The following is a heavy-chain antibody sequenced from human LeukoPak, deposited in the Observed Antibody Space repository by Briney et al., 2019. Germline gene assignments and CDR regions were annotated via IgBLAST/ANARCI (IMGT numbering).Heavy chain of an antibody. J-gene: IGHJ4*02. CDR2: IWYDGSNK. D-gene: IGHD6-13*01. Sequence: GRSLRLSCSASGFTFSSYCMHWVRQAPGKGLVEVAVIWYDGSNKYYADSVKGRFTISRDNSKNTLYLQMNSLRAEDTAVYYRARSVAVAAAGFLDYWGQGTLVTVSS. CDR1: GFTFSSYC. V-gene: IGHV3-33*01. CDR3: ARSVAVAAAGFLDY.